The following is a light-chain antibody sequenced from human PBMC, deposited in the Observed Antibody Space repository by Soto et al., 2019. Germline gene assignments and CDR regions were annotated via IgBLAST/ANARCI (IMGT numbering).Light chain of an antibody. CDR2: TAS. Sequence: EVVLTQSPGTLSLSPGERGTLSCRASQSVSSNHIAWYQQRPGQAPRLLIYTASSRATGIPDRFSGSGSGTDFTLTITRLEPEDFAVYYCQHYGVSLWTFGQGTKVDIK. V-gene: IGKV3-20*01. CDR3: QHYGVSLWT. CDR1: QSVSSNH. J-gene: IGKJ1*01.